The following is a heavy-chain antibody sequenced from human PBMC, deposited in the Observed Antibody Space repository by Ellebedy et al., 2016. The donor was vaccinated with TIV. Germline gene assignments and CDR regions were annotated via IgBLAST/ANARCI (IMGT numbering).Heavy chain of an antibody. CDR3: ARDGTSTRFDP. Sequence: MPSETLSLTCTVSGYSISSGYFWVWVRQPPGQGLEWIGSIYHSGNTYFNPSLKSRVTMSVDTSKNQFSLKLSSVTAADTAVYYWARDGTSTRFDPWGQGTLVTVSS. J-gene: IGHJ5*02. CDR1: GYSISSGYF. V-gene: IGHV4-38-2*02. D-gene: IGHD2/OR15-2a*01. CDR2: IYHSGNT.